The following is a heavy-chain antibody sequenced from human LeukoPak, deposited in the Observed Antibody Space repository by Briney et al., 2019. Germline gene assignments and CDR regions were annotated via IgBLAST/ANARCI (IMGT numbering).Heavy chain of an antibody. CDR2: ISYDGSNK. D-gene: IGHD5-12*01. Sequence: GGSLRLSCAASGFTFSSYGMHWVRQAPGKGLEWVAVISYDGSNKYYADSVKGRFTFSRDNSKNTLFLQMNSLRAEDTAVYYCARGYSGYFYYWGQGTLVTVSS. CDR3: ARGYSGYFYY. V-gene: IGHV3-30*03. J-gene: IGHJ4*02. CDR1: GFTFSSYG.